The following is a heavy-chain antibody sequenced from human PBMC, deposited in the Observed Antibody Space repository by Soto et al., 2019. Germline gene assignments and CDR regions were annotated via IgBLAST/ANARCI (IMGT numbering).Heavy chain of an antibody. Sequence: ESGGGVVPPGRSLRLSCAASGFTFSSYGMHWVRQAPGKGLEWVAVISYDGSNKYYADSVKGRFTISRDNSKNTLYLQMNSLRAEDTAVYYCARKRRHIVVVTATDYWGQGTLVTVSS. CDR3: ARKRRHIVVVTATDY. D-gene: IGHD2-21*02. V-gene: IGHV3-30*03. J-gene: IGHJ4*02. CDR2: ISYDGSNK. CDR1: GFTFSSYG.